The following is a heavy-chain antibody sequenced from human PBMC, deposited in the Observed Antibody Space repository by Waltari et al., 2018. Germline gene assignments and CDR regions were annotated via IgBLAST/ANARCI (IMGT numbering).Heavy chain of an antibody. Sequence: QVQLVESGGGVVQPGRSLRLSCAASGFTFSSHAMHWVRQAPGKGLEWVAVISYDGSNKYYADSVKGRFTISRDNSKNTLYLQMNSLRAEDTAVYYCARDLVDLTPFDYWGQGTLVTVSS. D-gene: IGHD2-15*01. CDR3: ARDLVDLTPFDY. CDR1: GFTFSSHA. V-gene: IGHV3-30-3*01. J-gene: IGHJ4*02. CDR2: ISYDGSNK.